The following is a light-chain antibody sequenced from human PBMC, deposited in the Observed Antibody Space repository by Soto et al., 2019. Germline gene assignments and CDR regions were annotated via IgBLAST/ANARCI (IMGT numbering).Light chain of an antibody. V-gene: IGKV4-1*01. CDR1: QSVLYSSNNKNY. Sequence: DIVMTQSPDSLAVSLVERATINCKSSQSVLYSSNNKNYLAWYQQKPGQPPKLLIYWASTRDSGVPDRFSDSGSGTEFTLTISSLQAEDLAYDYCQQYYSSPWTFGQGTMVEIK. CDR2: WAS. CDR3: QQYYSSPWT. J-gene: IGKJ1*01.